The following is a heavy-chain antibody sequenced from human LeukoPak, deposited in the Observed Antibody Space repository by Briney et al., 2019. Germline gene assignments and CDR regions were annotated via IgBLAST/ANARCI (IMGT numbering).Heavy chain of an antibody. CDR2: VHSSGST. J-gene: IGHJ4*02. V-gene: IGHV4-59*01. D-gene: IGHD3-9*01. Sequence: SETLSLTCTVSGGSTSSFFWSWIRQPPGEGLEWIGYVHSSGSTKYNSSLKSRLIISVDMPKNQFSLNLRSVSVADTAVYYCARLAPGNYDILTGDPKVVFDYWGQGALVTVSS. CDR3: ARLAPGNYDILTGDPKVVFDY. CDR1: GGSTSSFF.